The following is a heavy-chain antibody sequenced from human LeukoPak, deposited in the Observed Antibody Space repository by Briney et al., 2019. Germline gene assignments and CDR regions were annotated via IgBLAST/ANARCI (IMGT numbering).Heavy chain of an antibody. D-gene: IGHD6-19*01. V-gene: IGHV3-23*01. CDR1: GFTFSSYA. J-gene: IGHJ4*02. Sequence: GGSLRLSCAGSGFTFSSYAMSWVRQAPGKGLEWVSVISDSGSITYYADSVKGRFTISRDNSKNTLFLQMSSLRAEDTAVYYCAKDARRTSGWYFFDYWGRGTLVTVSS. CDR2: ISDSGSIT. CDR3: AKDARRTSGWYFFDY.